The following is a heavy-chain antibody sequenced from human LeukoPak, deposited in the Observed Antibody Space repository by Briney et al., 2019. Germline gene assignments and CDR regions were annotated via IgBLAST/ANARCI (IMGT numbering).Heavy chain of an antibody. CDR1: GFTFSSYG. CDR2: ISYDGSNK. Sequence: PGRSLRLSCAASGFTFSSYGMHWVRQAPGKGLEWVAVISYDGSNKYYADSVKGRFTISKDNSKNTLYLQMNSLRAEDTAVYYCAKDVDTAMVSWGQGTLVTVSS. V-gene: IGHV3-30*18. D-gene: IGHD5-18*01. CDR3: AKDVDTAMVS. J-gene: IGHJ4*02.